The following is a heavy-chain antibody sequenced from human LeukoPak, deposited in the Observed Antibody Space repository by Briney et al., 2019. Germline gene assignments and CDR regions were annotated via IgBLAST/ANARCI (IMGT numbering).Heavy chain of an antibody. CDR3: ARMSYGLVY. V-gene: IGHV4-59*08. J-gene: IGHJ4*02. D-gene: IGHD3-16*02. CDR2: IYYSGST. Sequence: SETLSLTCTVSGGSISSYYWSWIRQPPGKGLEWIGYIYYSGSTNYNPSLKSRVTISVDTSKNQFSLKLSSVTAADTAVYYCARMSYGLVYWGQGTLVTVSS. CDR1: GGSISSYY.